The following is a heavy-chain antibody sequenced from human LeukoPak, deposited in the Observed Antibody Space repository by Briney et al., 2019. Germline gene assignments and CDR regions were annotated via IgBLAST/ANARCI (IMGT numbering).Heavy chain of an antibody. J-gene: IGHJ5*02. CDR1: GGSFSSYY. CDR3: ARYATIFGVVIGFDP. D-gene: IGHD3-3*01. CDR2: INHSGST. V-gene: IGHV4-34*01. Sequence: PSETLSLTCAVYGGSFSSYYWSWIRQPPGKGLEWIGEINHSGSTNYNPSLKSRLTISVDTSKNQFSLKLSSVAAADTAVYYCARYATIFGVVIGFDPWGQGTLVTVSS.